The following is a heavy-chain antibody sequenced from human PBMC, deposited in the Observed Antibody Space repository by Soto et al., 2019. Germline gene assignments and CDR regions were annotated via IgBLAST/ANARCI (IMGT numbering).Heavy chain of an antibody. D-gene: IGHD3-22*01. Sequence: GGSLRLSCAASGFTFSSYWMSWVRQAPGKGLEWVANIKQDGSEKYYVDSVKGPFTISRDNAKNSLYLQMNSLRAEDTAVYYCARDGSYYYDSSGYPALDYWGQGTLVTVSS. CDR3: ARDGSYYYDSSGYPALDY. J-gene: IGHJ4*02. CDR1: GFTFSSYW. CDR2: IKQDGSEK. V-gene: IGHV3-7*01.